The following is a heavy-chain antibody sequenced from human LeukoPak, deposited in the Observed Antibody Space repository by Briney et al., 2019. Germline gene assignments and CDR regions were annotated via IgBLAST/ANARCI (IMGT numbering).Heavy chain of an antibody. Sequence: SGTLSLTCAVSGGSISGSNWWSWVRQPPGKGLEWIGEIYHSGSTNYNPSLKSRVTTSVDKSKNQFSLKLSSVTAADTAVYYCARVRFVDIVATDWGQGTLVTVSS. CDR1: GGSISGSNW. V-gene: IGHV4-4*02. CDR3: ARVRFVDIVATD. D-gene: IGHD5-12*01. J-gene: IGHJ4*02. CDR2: IYHSGST.